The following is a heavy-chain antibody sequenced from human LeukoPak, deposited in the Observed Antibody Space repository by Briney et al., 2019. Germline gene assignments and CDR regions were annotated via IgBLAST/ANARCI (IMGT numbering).Heavy chain of an antibody. CDR1: GGSITSSSYC. J-gene: IGHJ4*02. Sequence: KPSETLSLTCTVSGGSITSSSYCWGWIRQPPGKGLEWIGNIYYSGSTYYSPSLKSRVTISVDKSKNQFSLKLSSVTAADTAVYYCAISGSYGYYYWGQGTLVTVSS. V-gene: IGHV4-39*07. D-gene: IGHD5-18*01. CDR3: AISGSYGYYY. CDR2: IYYSGST.